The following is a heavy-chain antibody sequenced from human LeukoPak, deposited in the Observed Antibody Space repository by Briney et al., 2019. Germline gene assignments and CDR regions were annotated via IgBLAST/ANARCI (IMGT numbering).Heavy chain of an antibody. V-gene: IGHV3-23*01. CDR2: ISGSGGST. D-gene: IGHD2-2*01. Sequence: PGGSLRLSCAASGFTFSSYAMSWVRQAPGKGLEWVSAISGSGGSTYYADSVKGRFTTSRDNSKNTLYLQMNSLRAEDTAVYYCAKDLHRRLTRYCSSTSCSDYWGQGTLVTVSS. CDR3: AKDLHRRLTRYCSSTSCSDY. CDR1: GFTFSSYA. J-gene: IGHJ4*02.